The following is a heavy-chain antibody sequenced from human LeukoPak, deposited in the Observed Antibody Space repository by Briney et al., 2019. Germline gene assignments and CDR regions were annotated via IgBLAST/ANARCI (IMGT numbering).Heavy chain of an antibody. CDR1: GFTFWSDW. V-gene: IGHV3-7*01. CDR2: INTDGSEK. D-gene: IGHD6-13*01. Sequence: GGSLRLSCGGSGFTFWSDWMILVRQAPGEVLEGVPNINTDGSEKYYVGSVTGRFTISRDNAKNSLDLQMNSLRAEDTAAYDCAAEAAARDDFDIWGQGTMVTVSS. J-gene: IGHJ3*02. CDR3: AAEAAARDDFDI.